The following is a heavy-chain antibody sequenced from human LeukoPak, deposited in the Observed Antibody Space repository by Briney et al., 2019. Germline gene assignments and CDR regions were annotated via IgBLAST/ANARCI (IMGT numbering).Heavy chain of an antibody. D-gene: IGHD3-22*01. CDR2: ISAYNGNT. J-gene: IGHJ5*02. Sequence: ASVKVSCKASGYTFTSYGISWVRQAPGQGLEWMGWISAYNGNTNYAQKLQGRVTMTTDTSTSTAYMELSSLRSEDTAVYYCATDGDYYDSSGYSWGQGTLVTVSS. V-gene: IGHV1-18*01. CDR3: ATDGDYYDSSGYS. CDR1: GYTFTSYG.